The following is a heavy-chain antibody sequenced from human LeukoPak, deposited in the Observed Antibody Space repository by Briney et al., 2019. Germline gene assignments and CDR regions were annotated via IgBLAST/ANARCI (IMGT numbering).Heavy chain of an antibody. D-gene: IGHD3-9*01. J-gene: IGHJ4*02. CDR2: IYYSGGT. Sequence: SETLSLTCTVSGGSISRYYWSWIRQPPGKGLEWIGYIYYSGGTNYNPSLKSRVTISVDTSKNQFSLRLTSVTAADTAVYYCARLRDDILTGYHFDYWGQGTLVTVSS. CDR1: GGSISRYY. V-gene: IGHV4-59*08. CDR3: ARLRDDILTGYHFDY.